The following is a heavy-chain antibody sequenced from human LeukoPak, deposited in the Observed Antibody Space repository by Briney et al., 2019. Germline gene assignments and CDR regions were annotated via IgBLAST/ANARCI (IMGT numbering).Heavy chain of an antibody. V-gene: IGHV3-23*01. Sequence: GGSLRLSCAASGFTFSSYAMSWVRQAPGKGREWVSAISGSGGSTYYADSVKGRFTISRDNSKNTLYLQMNSLRAEDTAVYYCAKGSHYYYDSSGDWGQGTLVTVSS. CDR3: AKGSHYYYDSSGD. CDR2: ISGSGGST. D-gene: IGHD3-22*01. J-gene: IGHJ4*02. CDR1: GFTFSSYA.